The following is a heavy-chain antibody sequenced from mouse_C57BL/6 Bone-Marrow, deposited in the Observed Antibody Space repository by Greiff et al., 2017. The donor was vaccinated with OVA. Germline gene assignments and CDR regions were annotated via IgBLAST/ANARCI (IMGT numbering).Heavy chain of an antibody. D-gene: IGHD1-1*01. CDR3: ARRDHYYGSSSFDY. CDR2: IYPRSGNT. J-gene: IGHJ2*01. Sequence: QVHVKQSGAELARPGASVKLSCKASGYTFTSYGISWVKQRTGQGLEWIGEIYPRSGNTYYNEKFKGKATLTADKSSSTAYMELRSLTSEDSAVYFCARRDHYYGSSSFDYWGQGTTLTVSS. V-gene: IGHV1-81*01. CDR1: GYTFTSYG.